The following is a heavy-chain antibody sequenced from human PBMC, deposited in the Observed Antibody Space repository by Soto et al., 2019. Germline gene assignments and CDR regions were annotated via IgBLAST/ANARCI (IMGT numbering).Heavy chain of an antibody. D-gene: IGHD3-9*01. Sequence: QVQLQESGPGLVKPSQTLSLTCTVSGGSISSGDYYWSWIRQPPGKGLEWIGYIYYSGSTYYNPSLKRRVTISVDTSKNQFCLKLSSVTAADTAVYYCARAANYDILTGYYKSAFDIWDQGTMVTVSS. CDR2: IYYSGST. J-gene: IGHJ3*02. CDR3: ARAANYDILTGYYKSAFDI. CDR1: GGSISSGDYY. V-gene: IGHV4-30-4*01.